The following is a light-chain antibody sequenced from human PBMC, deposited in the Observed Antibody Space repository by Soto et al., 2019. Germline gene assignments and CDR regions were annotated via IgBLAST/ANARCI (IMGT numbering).Light chain of an antibody. Sequence: DIQMTQSPSSLSASVGDRVTITCRSSQSIRSFLNWYQQKLGRAPKLLIYTASNLQTGVPSRFSGSRSGTDFTLTISSLQPEDFATYYCQQSYSSPQTFGQGTKVEIK. J-gene: IGKJ1*01. V-gene: IGKV1-39*01. CDR2: TAS. CDR1: QSIRSF. CDR3: QQSYSSPQT.